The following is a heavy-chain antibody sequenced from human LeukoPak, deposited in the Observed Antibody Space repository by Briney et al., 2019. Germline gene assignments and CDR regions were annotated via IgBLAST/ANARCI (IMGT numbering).Heavy chain of an antibody. CDR1: RGSLSGYY. V-gene: IGHV4-34*01. Sequence: PSETLSLTCAVSRGSLSGYYWSWIRQPPGKGLEWIGEIYDSTSTNYNPPLKGRVTMSLDTSKNRISLKLSSVTAADTAVYFCAAIAMAGHAPDAFDIWGQGTMVTVSS. CDR2: IYDSTST. J-gene: IGHJ3*02. CDR3: AAIAMAGHAPDAFDI. D-gene: IGHD6-19*01.